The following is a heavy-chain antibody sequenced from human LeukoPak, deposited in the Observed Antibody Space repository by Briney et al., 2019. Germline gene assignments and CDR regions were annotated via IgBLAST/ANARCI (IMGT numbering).Heavy chain of an antibody. Sequence: SETLSLTCGVSGGSIDITNYWSWVRQAPGKGLEWIGEIAHDGTTNYNPSLRSRVAMSFDRANNHFSLSLTSVTAADTAVYYCTREDRPYCPFAYWGQGVLVTVSS. CDR1: GGSIDITNY. J-gene: IGHJ4*02. CDR2: IAHDGTT. CDR3: TREDRPYCPFAY. D-gene: IGHD1-26*01. V-gene: IGHV4-4*02.